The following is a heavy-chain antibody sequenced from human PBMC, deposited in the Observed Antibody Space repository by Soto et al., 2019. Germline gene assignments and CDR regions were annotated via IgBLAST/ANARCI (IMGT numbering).Heavy chain of an antibody. CDR1: GGSISSGGYY. CDR3: ARDGPAGGDWYFDL. V-gene: IGHV4-31*03. Sequence: QVQLQESGPGLVKPSQTLSLTCTVSGGSISSGGYYWSWIRQHPGKGLEWIGYIYYSGSTYYNPSLKSRVTISVDTSKNQFSLKLSSVTAADTAVYYCARDGPAGGDWYFDLWGRGTLVTVSS. CDR2: IYYSGST. J-gene: IGHJ2*01. D-gene: IGHD2-2*01.